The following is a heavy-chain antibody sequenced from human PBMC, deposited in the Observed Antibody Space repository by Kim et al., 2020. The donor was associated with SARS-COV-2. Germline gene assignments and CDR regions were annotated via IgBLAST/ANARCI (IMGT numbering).Heavy chain of an antibody. CDR2: INHSGST. J-gene: IGHJ4*02. CDR1: GGSFSGYY. CDR3: ARRTSYGDYVGRIDY. Sequence: SETLSLTCAVYGGSFSGYYWSWIRQPPGKGLEWIGEINHSGSTNYNPSLKSRVTISVDTSKNQFSLKLSSVTAADTAVYYCARRTSYGDYVGRIDYWGQGTLVTVSS. D-gene: IGHD4-17*01. V-gene: IGHV4-34*01.